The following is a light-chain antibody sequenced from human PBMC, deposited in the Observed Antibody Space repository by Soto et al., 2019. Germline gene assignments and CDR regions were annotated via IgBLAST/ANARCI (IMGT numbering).Light chain of an antibody. CDR3: SSYTSSNTLVV. CDR1: SSDVGGYNY. Sequence: QSALTQPASVSGSPGQSITISCTGTSSDVGGYNYVSWYQQHPGKAPKLMIYDVSNRPSGVSNRFSGSKSGNTASLTISGLQAEDEAEYYCSSYTSSNTLVVFGGGTKLTVL. V-gene: IGLV2-14*01. CDR2: DVS. J-gene: IGLJ2*01.